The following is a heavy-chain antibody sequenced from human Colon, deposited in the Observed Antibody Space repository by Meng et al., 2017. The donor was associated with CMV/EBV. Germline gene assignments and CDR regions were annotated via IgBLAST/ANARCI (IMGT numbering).Heavy chain of an antibody. D-gene: IGHD2-2*01. Sequence: ASVKVSCKASGYTFTGYYMHWVRQAPGQGLEWMGWINPNSGGTNYAQKFQGRATMTRDTSISTAYMELSRLRSDDTAVYYCARTLARSWGSTSATINSGVGNYYGMDVWGQGTTVTVSS. J-gene: IGHJ6*02. CDR2: INPNSGGT. CDR1: GYTFTGYY. V-gene: IGHV1-2*02. CDR3: ARTLARSWGSTSATINSGVGNYYGMDV.